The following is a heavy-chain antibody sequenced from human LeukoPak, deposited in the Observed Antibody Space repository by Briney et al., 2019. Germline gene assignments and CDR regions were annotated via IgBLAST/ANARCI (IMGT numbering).Heavy chain of an antibody. CDR3: TTDLPYSTN. D-gene: IGHD6-13*01. CDR1: GFSFSSFW. CDR2: INSDGTTT. Sequence: GGSLRLSCAAPGFSFSSFWMHWVRQVPGKGLVWVSGINSDGTTTGYADSVKGRFTISRDNAKNTLYLQMNSLKTEDTAVYYCTTDLPYSTNWGQGTLVTVSS. J-gene: IGHJ4*02. V-gene: IGHV3-74*01.